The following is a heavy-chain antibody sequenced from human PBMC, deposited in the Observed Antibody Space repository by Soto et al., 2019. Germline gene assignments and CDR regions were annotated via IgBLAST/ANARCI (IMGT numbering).Heavy chain of an antibody. CDR2: INESGGTT. D-gene: IGHD3-3*01. Sequence: EEQLLESGGGLVEPGGSLRLSCVASGFKFRSYGMAWVRQAPGKGLERVSDINESGGTTNYADSVRGRFAISRDNSRNTLDLLMNSLRPEDTAVYYCVKDRATIFGVIWKYGMDVWGQGTTVYVSS. V-gene: IGHV3-23*01. CDR3: VKDRATIFGVIWKYGMDV. J-gene: IGHJ6*02. CDR1: GFKFRSYG.